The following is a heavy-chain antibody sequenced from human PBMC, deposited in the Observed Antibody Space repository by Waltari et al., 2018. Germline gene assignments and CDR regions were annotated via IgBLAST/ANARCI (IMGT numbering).Heavy chain of an antibody. J-gene: IGHJ5*02. CDR2: IYYSGST. CDR3: ARDGQQLVET. V-gene: IGHV4-39*07. D-gene: IGHD6-13*01. Sequence: QLQLQESGPGRVKPSETLSLTCTVSGGSISSSSYYWGWIRQPPGKGLEWIGSIYYSGSTYYNPSLQSRVTISVDTSKNQFSLKLSSVTAADTVVYYCARDGQQLVETWGQGTLVTVSS. CDR1: GGSISSSSYY.